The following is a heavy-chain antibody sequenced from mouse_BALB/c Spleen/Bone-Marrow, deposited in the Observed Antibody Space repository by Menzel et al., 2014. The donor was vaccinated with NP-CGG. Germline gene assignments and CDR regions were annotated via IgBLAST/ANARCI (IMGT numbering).Heavy chain of an antibody. CDR3: TRDYDGYQAIDY. D-gene: IGHD2-3*01. V-gene: IGHV1-69*02. CDR1: GYTFTSYW. Sequence: VQLQHSGAELVRPGASVKLSCKASGYTFTSYWINWVKQRPGQGLEWIGNIYPSDSYTNYNQKFKDKATLTVDKSSSTAYMQLSSPTSEDSAVYYCTRDYDGYQAIDYWGQGTSVTVSS. J-gene: IGHJ4*01. CDR2: IYPSDSYT.